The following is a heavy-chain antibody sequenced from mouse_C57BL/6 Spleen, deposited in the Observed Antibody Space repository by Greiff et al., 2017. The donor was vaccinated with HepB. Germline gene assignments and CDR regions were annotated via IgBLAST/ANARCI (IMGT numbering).Heavy chain of an antibody. Sequence: QVQLQQSGAELVRPGASVTLSCKASGYTFTDYEMHWVKQTPVHGLEWIGAIDPETGGTAYNQKFKGKAILTADKSSSTAYMELRSLTSEDSAVYYCTRGGYDYDDVPFAYWGQGTLVTVSA. V-gene: IGHV1-15*01. J-gene: IGHJ3*01. CDR2: IDPETGGT. CDR3: TRGGYDYDDVPFAY. D-gene: IGHD2-4*01. CDR1: GYTFTDYE.